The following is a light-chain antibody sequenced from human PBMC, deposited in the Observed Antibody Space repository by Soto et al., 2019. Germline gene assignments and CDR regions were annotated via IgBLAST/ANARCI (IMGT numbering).Light chain of an antibody. CDR2: DAS. CDR1: QDLRNY. V-gene: IGKV1-33*01. CDR3: QHYDHLPPLS. J-gene: IGKJ4*01. Sequence: DIQMTQSPSSLSASVGDRVTITCQASQDLRNYLNWYQQKPGKAPNLLIYDASNLRAGVPSRFSGSGSGKEFTFTISSLQPEDIATYDGQHYDHLPPLSFGGGTKVEIK.